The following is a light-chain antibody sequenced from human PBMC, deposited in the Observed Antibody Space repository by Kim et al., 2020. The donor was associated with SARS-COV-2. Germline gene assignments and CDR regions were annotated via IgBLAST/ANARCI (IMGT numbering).Light chain of an antibody. CDR1: QSVSSSY. J-gene: IGKJ4*01. V-gene: IGKV3-20*01. CDR3: QQYGSFT. Sequence: SLSPGERAPLSCRASQSVSSSYLAWYQQKPGQAPRLLIYGASSRATGIPDRFSGSGSGTDFTLTISRLEPEDFAVYYCQQYGSFTFGGGTKVDIK. CDR2: GAS.